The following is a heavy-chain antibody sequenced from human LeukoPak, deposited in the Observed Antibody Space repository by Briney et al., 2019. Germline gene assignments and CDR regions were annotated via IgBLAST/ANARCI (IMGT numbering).Heavy chain of an antibody. CDR2: IKQDGCEK. D-gene: IGHD3-16*01. V-gene: IGHV3-7*01. Sequence: PGGSLRLSCAVSGFTFNSYWMTWVRQAPGKGLEWVANIKQDGCEKYSVDSVKGRFTISRDNAKNSLYMQMNSLRAEDTAVYYCARVMSASVWRSYGSYYYYYYMDIWGKGTTVTVSS. CDR3: ARVMSASVWRSYGSYYYYYYMDI. J-gene: IGHJ6*03. CDR1: GFTFNSYW.